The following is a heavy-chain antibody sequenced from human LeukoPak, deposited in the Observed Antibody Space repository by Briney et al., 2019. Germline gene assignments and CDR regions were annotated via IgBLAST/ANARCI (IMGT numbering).Heavy chain of an antibody. J-gene: IGHJ4*02. CDR1: GGSFSGYY. V-gene: IGHV4-34*01. CDR2: INHSGST. CDR3: ARAKWLVPWCDY. Sequence: KPSETLSLTCAVYGGSFSGYYWSWIRQPPGKGLEWIGEINHSGSTNYYPSLKSRVTISVDTSKNQFSLKLSSVTAADTAVYYCARAKWLVPWCDYWGQGTLVTVSS. D-gene: IGHD6-19*01.